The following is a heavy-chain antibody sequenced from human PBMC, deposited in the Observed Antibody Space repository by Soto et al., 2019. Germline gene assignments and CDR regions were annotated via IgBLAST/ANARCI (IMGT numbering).Heavy chain of an antibody. Sequence: SETLSLTCTVSGGSISSSSYYWGWIRQPPGKGLEWIGSIYYSGSTYYNPSLKSRVTISVDTSKNQFSLKLSSVTAADTAVYYCASAIAAAGTGAFDYWGQGTLVTVSS. CDR1: GGSISSSSYY. V-gene: IGHV4-39*01. J-gene: IGHJ4*02. CDR3: ASAIAAAGTGAFDY. CDR2: IYYSGST. D-gene: IGHD6-13*01.